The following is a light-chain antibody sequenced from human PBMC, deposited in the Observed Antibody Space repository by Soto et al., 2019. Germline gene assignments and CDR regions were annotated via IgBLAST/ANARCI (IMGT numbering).Light chain of an antibody. J-gene: IGKJ4*01. V-gene: IGKV3-11*01. CDR2: DAS. Sequence: EIVLTQSPATLSLSPGERATLSCRASQSVSSYLAWYQHKPGQPPRLLIYDASNRATGIPARFSGSGSGTDFTLTISSLEPEDFAVYFCQQRGSWPLTFGGGTKVEI. CDR3: QQRGSWPLT. CDR1: QSVSSY.